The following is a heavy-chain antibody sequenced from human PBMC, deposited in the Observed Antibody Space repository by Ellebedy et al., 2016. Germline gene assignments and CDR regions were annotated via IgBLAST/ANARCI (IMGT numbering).Heavy chain of an antibody. CDR3: ASRPGIEPGPLDF. Sequence: GGSLRLSCAASGVTVSTNYMSWVRQAPGRGLEWISLIYSGGSTYYADSVKGRFTISRDNSKNTLYLQMNSLRAEDTAVYYCASRPGIEPGPLDFWGQGTLVTVSS. CDR2: IYSGGST. J-gene: IGHJ4*02. CDR1: GVTVSTNY. V-gene: IGHV3-53*01. D-gene: IGHD6-13*01.